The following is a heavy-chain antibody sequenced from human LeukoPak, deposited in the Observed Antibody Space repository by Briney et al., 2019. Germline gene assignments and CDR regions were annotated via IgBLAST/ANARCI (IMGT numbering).Heavy chain of an antibody. CDR1: GGSISSGSYY. J-gene: IGHJ4*02. CDR3: ARDLGYDILTGYYNPPYDY. V-gene: IGHV4-61*02. Sequence: SETLSLTCTVSGGSISSGSYYWSWIRQPAGKGLEWIGRIYTSGSTNYNPSLKSRVTISVDTSKNQFSLKLSSVTAADTAVYYCARDLGYDILTGYYNPPYDYWGQGTLVTVSS. CDR2: IYTSGST. D-gene: IGHD3-9*01.